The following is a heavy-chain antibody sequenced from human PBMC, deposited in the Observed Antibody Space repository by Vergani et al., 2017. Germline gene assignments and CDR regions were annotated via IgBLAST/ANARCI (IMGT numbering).Heavy chain of an antibody. D-gene: IGHD3-22*01. V-gene: IGHV5-51*01. Sequence: VQLVQSGAEVKKPGASVKVSCKASGYPFTGYWIGWVRQMPGKGLEWMGIIYPGDSDTRYSPSFQGQVTISADKSISTAYLQWSSLKASDTAMYYCARVSKYYYDSSGYGWGQGTLVTVSS. CDR2: IYPGDSDT. CDR3: ARVSKYYYDSSGYG. CDR1: GYPFTGYW. J-gene: IGHJ4*02.